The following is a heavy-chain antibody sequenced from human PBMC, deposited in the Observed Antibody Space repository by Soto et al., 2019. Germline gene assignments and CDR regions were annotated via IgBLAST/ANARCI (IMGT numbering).Heavy chain of an antibody. CDR3: ARFPAYYDFWSGRGYYYYGMDV. D-gene: IGHD3-3*01. Sequence: QVQLVQSGAEVKKPGASVKVSCKASGYTFTSYDINWVRQATGQGLEWMGWMNPNSGNTGYAQKVQGRVTMTRNTSISTAYMELSRLRSEDTAVYYCARFPAYYDFWSGRGYYYYGMDVWGQGTTVTVSS. V-gene: IGHV1-8*01. CDR2: MNPNSGNT. CDR1: GYTFTSYD. J-gene: IGHJ6*02.